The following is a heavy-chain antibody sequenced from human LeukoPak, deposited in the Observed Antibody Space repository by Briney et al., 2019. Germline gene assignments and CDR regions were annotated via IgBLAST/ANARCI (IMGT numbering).Heavy chain of an antibody. CDR3: ARGGSWSAP. V-gene: IGHV3-7*01. J-gene: IGHJ5*02. Sequence: GGSLRLSCVASGLTFSVYWMSWVRQAPGKGLEWVANIKEDGSEKYYVDSVKGRITISRDNANNSLYLQMISLRAEDTAVYYCARGGSWSAPWGQGTLVTVSS. D-gene: IGHD3-10*01. CDR1: GLTFSVYW. CDR2: IKEDGSEK.